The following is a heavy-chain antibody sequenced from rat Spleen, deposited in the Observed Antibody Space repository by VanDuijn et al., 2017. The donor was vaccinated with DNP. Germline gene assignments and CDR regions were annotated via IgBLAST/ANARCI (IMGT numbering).Heavy chain of an antibody. D-gene: IGHD1-2*01. J-gene: IGHJ3*01. CDR3: VSPRGYSSYGLAY. V-gene: IGHV5-7*01. Sequence: EVQLVESGGGLVQPGRSVKLSCAASGFPFSNYDMAWVRQAPEKGLEWVATITSDGGRTYYRDTVQGRVSITRDNAKETLYLQRGSLKFEDTATYYCVSPRGYSSYGLAYWGQGTLVTVSS. CDR1: GFPFSNYD. CDR2: ITSDGGRT.